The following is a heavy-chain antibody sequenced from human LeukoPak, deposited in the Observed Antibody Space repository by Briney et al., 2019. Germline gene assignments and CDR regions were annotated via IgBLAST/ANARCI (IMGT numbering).Heavy chain of an antibody. CDR1: GVIFSTYS. CDR3: TRDRFYAMDA. CDR2: IGTSSSYI. V-gene: IGHV3-21*01. J-gene: IGHJ6*02. Sequence: PGGSLRLSCAASGVIFSTYSMNWVRQAPGKGLEWVSSIGTSSSYIYYGDSVKGRFTISRDNAKNSLYLQMNSLRAEDTAVYYCTRDRFYAMDAWGQGTTVTVSS.